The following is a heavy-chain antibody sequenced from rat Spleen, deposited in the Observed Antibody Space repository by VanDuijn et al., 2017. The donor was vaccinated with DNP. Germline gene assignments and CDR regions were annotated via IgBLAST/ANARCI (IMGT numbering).Heavy chain of an antibody. CDR2: ISYSGST. J-gene: IGHJ3*01. V-gene: IGHV3-1*01. CDR3: ARTDFYSSYIPFAY. D-gene: IGHD1-2*01. CDR1: GYSITNDY. Sequence: EVQLQESGPGLLKPSQSLSLTCSVTGYSITNDYWGWIRKFPGNKMEWMAYISYSGSTGYNPSLKSRISISRDTSKNQFFLQLNSVTTEDTATYYCARTDFYSSYIPFAYWGQGTLVSVSS.